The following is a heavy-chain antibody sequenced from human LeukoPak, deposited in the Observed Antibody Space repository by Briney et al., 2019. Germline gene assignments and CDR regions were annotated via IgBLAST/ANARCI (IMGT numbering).Heavy chain of an antibody. CDR2: IIPIFGKT. V-gene: IGHV1-69*13. CDR3: ARDYDSSGPQKNFFDF. Sequence: GASVKVSCKASGYTFTGYYMHWVRQAPGQGLEWMGGIIPIFGKTNYAQKFQGRVTITADESTSTAYLEVNSLTSADTAMYYCARDYDSSGPQKNFFDFWGQGTLVTVSS. D-gene: IGHD3-22*01. CDR1: GYTFTGYY. J-gene: IGHJ4*02.